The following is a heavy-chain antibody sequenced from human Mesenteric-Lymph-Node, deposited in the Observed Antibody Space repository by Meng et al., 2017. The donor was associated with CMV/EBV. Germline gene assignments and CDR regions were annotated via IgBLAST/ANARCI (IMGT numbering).Heavy chain of an antibody. CDR2: FYDSANT. Sequence: ETLSLTCTVSGAAVSRYYWSWIRQPPGKGLEYIAFFYDSANTNYSPSLKSRAPMSVDPSKSQVPLNLYSVTTADTAVYYCARFSATGAYYYGMDVWGQGTTVTVSS. V-gene: IGHV4-59*02. CDR1: GAAVSRYY. J-gene: IGHJ6*02. CDR3: ARFSATGAYYYGMDV. D-gene: IGHD3-10*01.